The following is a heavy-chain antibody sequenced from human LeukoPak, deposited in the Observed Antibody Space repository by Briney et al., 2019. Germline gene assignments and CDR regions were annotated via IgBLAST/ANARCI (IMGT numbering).Heavy chain of an antibody. CDR2: IYYSGST. D-gene: IGHD6-19*01. V-gene: IGHV4-59*01. Sequence: SETLSLTCTVSGGSISSYYWSWIRQPPGKGLEWIGYIYYSGSTNYNPSLKSRVTISVDTSKNQFSLKLSSVTAADTAVYYCARDQDHIAVAGIDYWGQGTLVTVSP. CDR1: GGSISSYY. CDR3: ARDQDHIAVAGIDY. J-gene: IGHJ4*02.